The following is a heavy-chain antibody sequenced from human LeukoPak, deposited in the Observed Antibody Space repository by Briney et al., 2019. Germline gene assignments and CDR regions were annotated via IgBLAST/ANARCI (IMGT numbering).Heavy chain of an antibody. V-gene: IGHV4-39*01. Sequence: SETLSLTCTVSGGSNSSSSYYWGWIRQPPGKGLEWIGSIYYSGSTYYNPSLKSRVTISVDTSKNQFSLKLSSVTAADTAVYYCARLDVKYCSSTSCYTRGAFNWFDPWGQGTLVTVSS. CDR2: IYYSGST. D-gene: IGHD2-2*02. CDR1: GGSNSSSSYY. J-gene: IGHJ5*02. CDR3: ARLDVKYCSSTSCYTRGAFNWFDP.